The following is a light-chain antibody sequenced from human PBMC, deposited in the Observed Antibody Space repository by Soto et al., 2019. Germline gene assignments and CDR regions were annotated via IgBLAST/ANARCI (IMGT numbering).Light chain of an antibody. CDR1: SSNVGAGYD. CDR2: ANN. CDR3: QSYDSSLNSRV. Sequence: QSVLTQPPSVSGAPGQRVTMSFTGSSSNVGAGYDVHWYQHLPGTAPKLLIYANNKRPSGVPDRFSGSKSGTSASLAISGLQAEDEADYYCQSYDSSLNSRVFGGGTKLTVL. V-gene: IGLV1-40*01. J-gene: IGLJ2*01.